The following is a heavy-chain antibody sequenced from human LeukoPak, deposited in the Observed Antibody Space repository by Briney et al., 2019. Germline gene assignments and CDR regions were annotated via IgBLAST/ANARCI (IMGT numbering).Heavy chain of an antibody. Sequence: PGGSLRLSCAASGFTFSTYAMSWVCQAPGKGLNWVSTITGSGGTTYYADSVKGRFTISRDNSKNTLFLQMHSLRAEDTAIYYCAKHAIEGGSSSTSSWDYWGQGTLVTVSS. CDR1: GFTFSTYA. J-gene: IGHJ4*02. CDR3: AKHAIEGGSSSTSSWDY. D-gene: IGHD2-2*01. CDR2: ITGSGGTT. V-gene: IGHV3-23*01.